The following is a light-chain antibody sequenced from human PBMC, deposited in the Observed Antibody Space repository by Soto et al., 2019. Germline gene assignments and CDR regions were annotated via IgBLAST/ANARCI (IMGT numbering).Light chain of an antibody. J-gene: IGKJ5*01. CDR3: QQYENSPIT. Sequence: EIVLTQSPGILSLSPGERASLSCGASQSLSSNFLAWYQQKPGQAPRLLIYGASSRATGIPVRFSGTGSETDFTLTINRLEPEDFAVYYCQQYENSPITFGQGTRLEIK. CDR2: GAS. CDR1: QSLSSNF. V-gene: IGKV3-20*01.